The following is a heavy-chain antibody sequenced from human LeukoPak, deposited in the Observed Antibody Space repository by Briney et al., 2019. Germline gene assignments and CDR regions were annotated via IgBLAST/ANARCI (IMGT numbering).Heavy chain of an antibody. CDR3: ARDSYYYGSGSYSLDY. CDR2: IYTSGSM. J-gene: IGHJ4*02. CDR1: GGSISSGSYD. Sequence: PSETLSLTCTVSGGSISSGSYDWYWIRQPAGKGLEWIGHIYTSGSMNYNPSLKSRVTISVDTSKNQFSLKLTSVTAADTAVYYCARDSYYYGSGSYSLDYWGQGTLVTVSS. V-gene: IGHV4-61*09. D-gene: IGHD3-10*01.